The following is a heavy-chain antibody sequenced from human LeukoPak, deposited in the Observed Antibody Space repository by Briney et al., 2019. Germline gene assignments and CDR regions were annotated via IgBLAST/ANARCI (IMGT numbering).Heavy chain of an antibody. Sequence: TSETLSLTCTVSGDSISSFYWSWIRQPPGKGLEFIGYVYYTGSTNYTPSLESRVTISLDTSKNEFSLKMSSVTAADTAVYYCARVPVYYGMDVWGQGTTVTVSS. CDR3: ARVPVYYGMDV. V-gene: IGHV4-59*01. CDR1: GDSISSFY. J-gene: IGHJ6*02. CDR2: VYYTGST.